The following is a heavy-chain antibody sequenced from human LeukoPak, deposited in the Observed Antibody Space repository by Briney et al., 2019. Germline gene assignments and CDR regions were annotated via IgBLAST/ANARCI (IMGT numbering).Heavy chain of an antibody. CDR3: ARIGAGSSRDY. V-gene: IGHV3-21*01. CDR1: GFAFSNFA. Sequence: GGSLRLSCAASGFAFSNFAMTWVRQAPGKGLEWVSSIVGSSSTYYADSLKGRFTISRDNARNSLYLQMNSLRAEDTAVYYCARIGAGSSRDYWGQGTLVTVSS. D-gene: IGHD6-13*01. CDR2: IVGSSST. J-gene: IGHJ4*02.